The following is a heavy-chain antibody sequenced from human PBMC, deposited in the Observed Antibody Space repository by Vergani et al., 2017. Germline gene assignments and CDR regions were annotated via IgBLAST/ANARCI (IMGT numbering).Heavy chain of an antibody. CDR2: IIPILGIA. CDR3: AGEGAGSSWGS. J-gene: IGHJ4*02. D-gene: IGHD6-13*01. CDR1: GGTFSSYA. V-gene: IGHV1-69*04. Sequence: QVQLVQSGAEVKKPGSSVKVSCKASGGTFSSYAISWVRQAPGQGLEWMGRIIPILGIANYAQKFPGRVTITADKSTSTACMELSSLRSEDTAVYYWAGEGAGSSWGSWGQGTLVTVSS.